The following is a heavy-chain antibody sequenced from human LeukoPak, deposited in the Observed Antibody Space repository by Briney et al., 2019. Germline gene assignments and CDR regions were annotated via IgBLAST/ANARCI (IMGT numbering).Heavy chain of an antibody. CDR2: IYYSGST. Sequence: SETLSLTCTVSGGSISSGGYYWSWIRQHPGKGLEWIGYIYYSGSTYYNPSLKSRVTISVDTSKNQFSLKLSSVTAADTAVYYCARGWGLSMVRGPYYFDYWGQGTLVTVSS. CDR3: ARGWGLSMVRGPYYFDY. D-gene: IGHD3-10*01. J-gene: IGHJ4*02. CDR1: GGSISSGGYY. V-gene: IGHV4-31*03.